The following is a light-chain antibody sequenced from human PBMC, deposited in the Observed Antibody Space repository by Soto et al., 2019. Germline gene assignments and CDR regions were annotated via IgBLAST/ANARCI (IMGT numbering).Light chain of an antibody. CDR3: TKPYT. Sequence: SISSSLAWYQQKPGKAPRLLIYDASNRSTGIPSRFSGSGSGTDSTLIISFLVHDAVATYFYTKPYT. CDR2: DAS. J-gene: IGKJ2*01. CDR1: SISSS. V-gene: IGKV3-11*01.